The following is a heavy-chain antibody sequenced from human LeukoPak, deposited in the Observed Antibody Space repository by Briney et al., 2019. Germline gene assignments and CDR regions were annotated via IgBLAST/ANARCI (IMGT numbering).Heavy chain of an antibody. J-gene: IGHJ5*02. CDR2: INPSGGST. Sequence: ASVKVSCKASGCTFTSYYMHWVRQAPGQGLEWMGIINPSGGSTSYAQKFQGRVTMTRDTSTSTVYMELSSLRSEDTAVYYCAGGTRVHFDILTGYYLDPWGQGTLVTVSS. V-gene: IGHV1-46*01. CDR3: AGGTRVHFDILTGYYLDP. D-gene: IGHD3-9*01. CDR1: GCTFTSYY.